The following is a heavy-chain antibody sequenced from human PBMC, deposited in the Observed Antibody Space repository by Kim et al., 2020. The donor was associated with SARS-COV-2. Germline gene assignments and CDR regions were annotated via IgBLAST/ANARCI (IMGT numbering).Heavy chain of an antibody. CDR3: AREGTDRQPGGLDY. CDR1: GYTFINNA. D-gene: IGHD1-1*01. V-gene: IGHV1-3*01. J-gene: IGHJ4*02. CDR2: INVGSGNT. Sequence: ASVKVSCKTSGYTFINNAIHWVRQAPGQRLEWMAWINVGSGNTKCSQKFQGRVTNTRDTSASTANMELSSLTSEDTAVYYCAREGTDRQPGGLDYWGQGTLVTVTS.